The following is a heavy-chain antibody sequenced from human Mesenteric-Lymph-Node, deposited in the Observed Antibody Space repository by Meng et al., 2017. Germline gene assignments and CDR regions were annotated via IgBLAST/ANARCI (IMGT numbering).Heavy chain of an antibody. CDR1: GGSISSSSYY. J-gene: IGHJ6*02. Sequence: SETLSLTCTVSGGSISSSSYYWGWIRQPPGKGLEWIGSIYYSGSTYYNPSLKSRVTISVDTSKNQFSLKLSSVTAADTAVYYCAREGYVIRGYSRYYYYGMDVWGQGNAV. CDR3: AREGYVIRGYSRYYYYGMDV. D-gene: IGHD5-18*01. V-gene: IGHV4-39*07. CDR2: IYYSGST.